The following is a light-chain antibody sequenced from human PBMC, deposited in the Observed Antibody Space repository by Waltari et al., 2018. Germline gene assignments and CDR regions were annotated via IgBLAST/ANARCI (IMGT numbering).Light chain of an antibody. V-gene: IGKV3-11*01. CDR3: QQRNYWPLT. Sequence: EIVLTQSPATLSLSPGERAPLSCRASQSISNYLAWYQQRPGRSPRLLMYDASKRATGIPARFSGRGSGTDCTLTITSLEPEDVAVYYCQQRNYWPLTFGGGTRVEIK. CDR2: DAS. J-gene: IGKJ4*01. CDR1: QSISNY.